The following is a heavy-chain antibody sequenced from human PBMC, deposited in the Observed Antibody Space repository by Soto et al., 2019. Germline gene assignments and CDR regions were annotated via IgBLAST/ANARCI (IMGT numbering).Heavy chain of an antibody. D-gene: IGHD4-17*01. J-gene: IGHJ4*02. Sequence: PSETLSLTCTVYGGSISSGGYYWSWIRQHPGEGLEWIGYIYYSGSTYYNPSLKSRVTISVDTSKNQFSLKLSSVTAADTAVYYCARVSRTTVTYFDYWGQGTLATVSS. CDR2: IYYSGST. CDR3: ARVSRTTVTYFDY. CDR1: GGSISSGGYY. V-gene: IGHV4-31*03.